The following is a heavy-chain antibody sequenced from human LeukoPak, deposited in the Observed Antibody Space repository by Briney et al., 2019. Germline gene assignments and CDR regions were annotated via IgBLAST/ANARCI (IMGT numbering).Heavy chain of an antibody. J-gene: IGHJ4*02. Sequence: GGSLRLSCAASGLTFSSYAMSWVRQAPGKGLEWVSGISGSGGSTYYADSVKGRFTISRDNSKNTLSLQMNTLRADDTAVYYCAKGGLGSAFDFWGQGTLVTVSS. V-gene: IGHV3-23*01. CDR3: AKGGLGSAFDF. CDR2: ISGSGGST. D-gene: IGHD3/OR15-3a*01. CDR1: GLTFSSYA.